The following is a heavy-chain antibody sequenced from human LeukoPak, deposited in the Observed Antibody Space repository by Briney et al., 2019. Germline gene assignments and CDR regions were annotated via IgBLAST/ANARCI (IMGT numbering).Heavy chain of an antibody. J-gene: IGHJ4*02. D-gene: IGHD2-15*01. V-gene: IGHV1-18*04. CDR2: ISAYNGNT. Sequence: ASVKVSCKTSGYTFTDYYIHWVRQAPGQGLEWMGWISAYNGNTNYAQKLQGRVTMTTDTSTSTAYMELRSLRSDDTAVYYCAREDCSGGSCYGSYFDYWGQGTLVTVSS. CDR3: AREDCSGGSCYGSYFDY. CDR1: GYTFTDYY.